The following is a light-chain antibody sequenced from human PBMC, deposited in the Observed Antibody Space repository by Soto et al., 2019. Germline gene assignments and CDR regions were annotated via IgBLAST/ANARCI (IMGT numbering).Light chain of an antibody. CDR3: QQRRNWYT. J-gene: IGKJ2*01. CDR2: DAS. CDR1: QSVSSY. Sequence: EIVLTQSPATLSLSPGERATLSCRASQSVSSYLAWYQQKPGQAPRLLIYDASNWATGIPARFSGSGSGTDFTLTISSLEPEDFAVYYCQQRRNWYTFGQGTKLEIK. V-gene: IGKV3-11*01.